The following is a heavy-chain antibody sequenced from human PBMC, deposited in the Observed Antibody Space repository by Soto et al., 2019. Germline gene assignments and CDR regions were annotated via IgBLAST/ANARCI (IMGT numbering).Heavy chain of an antibody. CDR2: ISYDGSNK. CDR1: GFTLSSYG. CDR3: AIDQVLVAATCISHFFYGLVV. J-gene: IGHJ6*02. D-gene: IGHD2-15*01. Sequence: GGSLRLSCGAYGFTLSSYGMHWVRQAPGKGLEWVAVISYDGSNKYYSDSVKVRFTISRDNSKNTLYLQMNSLRAEDTAVYYCAIDQVLVAATCISHFFYGLVVWRPGTSLTAFS. V-gene: IGHV3-30*03.